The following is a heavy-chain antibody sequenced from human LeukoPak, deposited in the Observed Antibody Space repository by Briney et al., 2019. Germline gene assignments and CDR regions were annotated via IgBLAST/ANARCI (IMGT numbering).Heavy chain of an antibody. CDR1: GYTFTGYY. V-gene: IGHV1-24*01. J-gene: IGHJ4*02. D-gene: IGHD3-9*01. Sequence: ASVKVSCKASGYTFTGYYMHWVRQAPGKGLEWMGGFDPEDGETVYAQKFQGRVTITADESTSTAYMELSSLRSEDTAVYYCARGRRYFDWLFSPFDYWGQGTLVTVSS. CDR2: FDPEDGET. CDR3: ARGRRYFDWLFSPFDY.